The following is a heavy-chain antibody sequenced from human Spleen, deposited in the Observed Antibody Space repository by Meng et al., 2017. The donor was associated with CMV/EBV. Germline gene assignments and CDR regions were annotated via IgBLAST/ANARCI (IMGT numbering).Heavy chain of an antibody. CDR3: ARGDPVITMVRGVIPSH. Sequence: SETLSLTCTVSGGSISSYYWSWIRQPPGKGLEWIGSIYYSGSTYYNPSLKSRVTISVDTSKNQFSLKLSSVTAADTAVYYCARGDPVITMVRGVIPSHWGQGTLVTVSS. CDR1: GGSISSYY. V-gene: IGHV4-59*12. D-gene: IGHD3-10*01. J-gene: IGHJ4*02. CDR2: IYYSGST.